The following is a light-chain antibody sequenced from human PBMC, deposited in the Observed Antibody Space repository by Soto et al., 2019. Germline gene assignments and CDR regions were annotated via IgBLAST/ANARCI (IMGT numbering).Light chain of an antibody. CDR3: QHYGSSPLT. J-gene: IGKJ4*01. Sequence: IVLPQSPGTLSLSPGERATLSCRASQSVSGSHLAWYQQKPGQAPRLLLYGASTRATGIPDRFSGSGSGTDFTLTISRVEPEDFAVFYCQHYGSSPLTFGGGTKVDIK. CDR1: QSVSGSH. CDR2: GAS. V-gene: IGKV3-20*01.